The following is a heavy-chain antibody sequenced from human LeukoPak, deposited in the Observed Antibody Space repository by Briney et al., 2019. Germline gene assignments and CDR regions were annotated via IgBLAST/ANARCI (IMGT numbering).Heavy chain of an antibody. CDR1: GGSISSYY. CDR3: TRTKAYYYDSSGLYWYYFDY. Sequence: PSETLSLTCTVSGGSISSYYWSWIRQPAGKGLEWIGRIYTSGSTNYNPSLKSRVTMSVDTSKNQFSLKLSSVTAADTAVYYCTRTKAYYYDSSGLYWYYFDYWGQGTLVIVSS. CDR2: IYTSGST. J-gene: IGHJ4*02. V-gene: IGHV4-4*07. D-gene: IGHD3-22*01.